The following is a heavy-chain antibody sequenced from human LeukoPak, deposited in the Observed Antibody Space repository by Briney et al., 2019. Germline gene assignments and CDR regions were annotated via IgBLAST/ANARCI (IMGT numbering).Heavy chain of an antibody. J-gene: IGHJ4*02. D-gene: IGHD6-19*01. CDR1: GDSVSSNSTA. CDR3: ARGPQWLNY. CDR2: TYYRSKWYS. V-gene: IGHV6-1*01. Sequence: SQTLSLTCAISGDSVSSNSTACNWIRQSPSRGLEWLGRTYYRSKWYSAYAVSVKSRISINSDTSKNQFSLQLNSVTPEDTAIYYRARGPQWLNYWGQGTLVTVSS.